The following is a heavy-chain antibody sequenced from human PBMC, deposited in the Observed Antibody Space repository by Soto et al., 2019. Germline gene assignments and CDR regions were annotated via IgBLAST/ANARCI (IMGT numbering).Heavy chain of an antibody. D-gene: IGHD5-18*01. Sequence: GESLKISCNGSGYCFTSYWISWVRQMPGNGLEWMGRIDPSDSYTNYSPSFQGHVTISADKSISTAYQQWSSLKASDTAMYYCASTGAQLWATKSPYYYYGMDVWGQGTTVTVSS. CDR3: ASTGAQLWATKSPYYYYGMDV. J-gene: IGHJ6*02. CDR2: IDPSDSYT. V-gene: IGHV5-10-1*01. CDR1: GYCFTSYW.